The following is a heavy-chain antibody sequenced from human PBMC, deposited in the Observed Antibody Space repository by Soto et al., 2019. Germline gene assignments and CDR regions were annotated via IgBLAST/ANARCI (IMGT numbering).Heavy chain of an antibody. J-gene: IGHJ5*02. V-gene: IGHV3-21*01. Sequence: GGSLRLSCADSGFTFRSFTMSWVRQAPGKGLEWVSTISSNSAYIYYTDALRGLFTISSNNAKNSLHLPMNSLRAEDTAVYYCTRDASRDRSAGGWFDPWGPGTLVTVSS. CDR3: TRDASRDRSAGGWFDP. CDR2: ISSNSAYI. D-gene: IGHD6-25*01. CDR1: GFTFRSFT.